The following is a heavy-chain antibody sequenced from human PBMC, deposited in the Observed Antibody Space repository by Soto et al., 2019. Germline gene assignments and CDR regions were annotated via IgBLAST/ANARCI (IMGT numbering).Heavy chain of an antibody. CDR2: INPNSGGT. D-gene: IGHD3-3*02. V-gene: IGHV1-2*02. J-gene: IGHJ3*02. Sequence: GSVKVYFKACGYPFTGYYMHWVRRAPGQGLEWMGWINPNSGGTNYAQKFQGRVTMTRDTSISTAYMELSRLRSDDTAVYYCARGLAEEDDAFDIWGQGTMVTVSS. CDR1: GYPFTGYY. CDR3: ARGLAEEDDAFDI.